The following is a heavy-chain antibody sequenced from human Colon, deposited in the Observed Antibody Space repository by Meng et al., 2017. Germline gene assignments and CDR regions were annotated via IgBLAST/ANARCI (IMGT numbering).Heavy chain of an antibody. V-gene: IGHV4-34*01. D-gene: IGHD2-2*01. Sequence: QVQLQQWGAGLLKPSETLSLTCAVYGGSFSGYYWSWIRQPPGKGLGWIGEINHSGSTNYNPSLKSRVSISVDTSKNQFSLRLTSVTAADTAVYYCASGGRYQWFDPWGQGTLVTVSS. CDR1: GGSFSGYY. J-gene: IGHJ5*02. CDR3: ASGGRYQWFDP. CDR2: INHSGST.